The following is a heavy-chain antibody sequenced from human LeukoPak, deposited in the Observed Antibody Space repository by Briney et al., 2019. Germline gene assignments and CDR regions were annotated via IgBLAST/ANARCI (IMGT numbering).Heavy chain of an antibody. D-gene: IGHD1-26*01. CDR2: IKSKIDGGTT. J-gene: IGHJ4*02. V-gene: IGHV3-15*01. Sequence: GGSLRLSCAASGFTFSNAYMSWVRQAPGKGLEWVGRIKSKIDGGTTDYAAPVKGRFTISRDDSKTTLYLQMNSLKTEDTAVCYCAASGGHGVWGQGTLVTVSS. CDR3: AASGGHGV. CDR1: GFTFSNAY.